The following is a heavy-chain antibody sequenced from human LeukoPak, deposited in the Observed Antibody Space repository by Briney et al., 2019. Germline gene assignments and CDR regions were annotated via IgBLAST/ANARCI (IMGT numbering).Heavy chain of an antibody. Sequence: GGSLRLSCAASGFTFSHYGLHWVRQAPDKGLEWVAVIWYDGSNKYHADSVKGRFTISRDNSKNTLYLQMNSLRAEDTAVYYCARASLWSGDLRGAPHDAFDIWGQGTLVTVSS. CDR3: ARASLWSGDLRGAPHDAFDI. CDR1: GFTFSHYG. D-gene: IGHD3-10*01. CDR2: IWYDGSNK. V-gene: IGHV3-33*01. J-gene: IGHJ3*02.